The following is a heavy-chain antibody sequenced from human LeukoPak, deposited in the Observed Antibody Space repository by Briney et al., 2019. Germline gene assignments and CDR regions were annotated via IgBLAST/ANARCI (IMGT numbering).Heavy chain of an antibody. CDR2: INPNSGGT. CDR3: ARETFLGYCSGGSCSYNWFDP. V-gene: IGHV1-2*06. CDR1: GYTFTGYY. D-gene: IGHD2-15*01. Sequence: ASVKVSCKASGYTFTGYYMHWVRQAPGQGLEWMGRINPNSGGTNYAQKFQGRVTMTRDTSISTAYMELSRLRSDDTAVYYCARETFLGYCSGGSCSYNWFDPWGQGTLVTVSS. J-gene: IGHJ5*02.